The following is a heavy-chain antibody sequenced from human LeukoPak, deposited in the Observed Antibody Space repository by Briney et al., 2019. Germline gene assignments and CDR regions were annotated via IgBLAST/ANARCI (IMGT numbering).Heavy chain of an antibody. CDR2: IYYSGST. V-gene: IGHV4-39*07. CDR1: GGSISSSSYY. Sequence: PSETLSLTCTVSGGSISSSSYYWGWIRQPPGKGLEWIGSIYYSGSTYYNPSLKSRVTISVDTSKNQFSLKLSSVTAADTAVYYCARDSSEYNSSMGTKNWFDPWGQGTLVTVSS. J-gene: IGHJ5*02. CDR3: ARDSSEYNSSMGTKNWFDP. D-gene: IGHD6-6*01.